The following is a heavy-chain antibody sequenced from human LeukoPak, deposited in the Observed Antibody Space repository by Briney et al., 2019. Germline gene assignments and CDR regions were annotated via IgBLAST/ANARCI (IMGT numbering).Heavy chain of an antibody. V-gene: IGHV4-61*02. CDR1: GCSISSGSYY. CDR3: ARHHRYYGSGSSYYFDY. CDR2: IYTSGST. J-gene: IGHJ4*02. D-gene: IGHD3-10*01. Sequence: SETLSLTCTVSGCSISSGSYYWSWIRQPAGKGLEWIGRIYTSGSTNYNPSLKSRVTISVDTSKNQFSLRLSSVTAADTAVYYCARHHRYYGSGSSYYFDYWGQGTLVTVSS.